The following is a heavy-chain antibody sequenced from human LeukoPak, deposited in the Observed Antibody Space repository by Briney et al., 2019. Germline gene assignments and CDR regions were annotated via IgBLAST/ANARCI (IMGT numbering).Heavy chain of an antibody. J-gene: IGHJ4*02. D-gene: IGHD6-13*01. Sequence: GASVKVPCKASGYTFTSYGITWVRQAPGQGLEWMGWISAYNGNTNYAQKLQGRVTMTTDTSTSTAYMELRSLRSDDTAMYYCARVQYSSSFLDYWGQGTLVTVSS. CDR2: ISAYNGNT. V-gene: IGHV1-18*01. CDR1: GYTFTSYG. CDR3: ARVQYSSSFLDY.